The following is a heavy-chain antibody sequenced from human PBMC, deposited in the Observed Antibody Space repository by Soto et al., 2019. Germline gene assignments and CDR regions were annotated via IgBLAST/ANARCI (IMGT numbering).Heavy chain of an antibody. J-gene: IGHJ4*02. D-gene: IGHD6-19*01. CDR2: ISGNSDAT. V-gene: IGHV3-23*01. CDR1: GFIFGNYA. CDR3: AVPTGIEVTGPDY. Sequence: VQLLESGGGLVQPGGSLRLSCAASGFIFGNYAMSWVRQAPGKGLEWVSAISGNSDATYYADSVKGRFTISRDNSKNTLYLQLNTLRANDTAVYFCAVPTGIEVTGPDYWGQGALVSVSS.